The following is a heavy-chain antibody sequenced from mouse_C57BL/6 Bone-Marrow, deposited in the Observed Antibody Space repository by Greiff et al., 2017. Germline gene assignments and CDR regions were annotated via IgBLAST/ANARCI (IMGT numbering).Heavy chain of an antibody. J-gene: IGHJ3*01. CDR2: IDPENGDT. Sequence: EVQLQQSGPELVRPGASVKLSCTASGFNIKGDYMHWVKQRPEQGLEWIGRIDPENGDTEYASKFQGKATITADTSSNTAYLQLSSLTSVDTAVSYCSPHAYGSSSAWFAYWGQGTLVTVSA. CDR3: SPHAYGSSSAWFAY. CDR1: GFNIKGDY. D-gene: IGHD1-1*01. V-gene: IGHV14-4*01.